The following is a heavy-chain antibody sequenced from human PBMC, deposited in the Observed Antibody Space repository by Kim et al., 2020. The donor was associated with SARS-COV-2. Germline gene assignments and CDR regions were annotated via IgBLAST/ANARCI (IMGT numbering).Heavy chain of an antibody. Sequence: GGTTDYAAPVKGRFSISRDDSKNTVYLQMNSLKTEDTAMYYCTTDYSMGYWGQGTLVTVSS. V-gene: IGHV3-15*01. D-gene: IGHD1-26*01. CDR3: TTDYSMGY. CDR2: GGTT. J-gene: IGHJ4*02.